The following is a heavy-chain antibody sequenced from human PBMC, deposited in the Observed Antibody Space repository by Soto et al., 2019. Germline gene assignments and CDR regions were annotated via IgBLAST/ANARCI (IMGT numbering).Heavy chain of an antibody. J-gene: IGHJ4*02. CDR1: GGSFRGYY. D-gene: IGHD3-9*01. V-gene: IGHV4-34*01. CDR3: ASKGRYFDWLIFDY. Sequence: SETLSLTCAVYGGSFRGYYWSWIRQPPGKGLEWIGEINHSGSTNYNPSLKSRVTISVDTSKNQFSLKLSSVTAADTAVYYCASKGRYFDWLIFDYWGQGTLVTVSS. CDR2: INHSGST.